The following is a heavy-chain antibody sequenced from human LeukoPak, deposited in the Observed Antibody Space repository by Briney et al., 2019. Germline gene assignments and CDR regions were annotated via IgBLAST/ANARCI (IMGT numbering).Heavy chain of an antibody. J-gene: IGHJ4*02. Sequence: TGGSLRLSCEASGITFSSHWMHWVRQAPGKGLVWVARINPDGSSTSYADSVKGRFSISRDNAKNTLYLQMNSLRAEDTAVYYCARVGATLDYWGQGTLVTVSS. V-gene: IGHV3-74*01. CDR2: INPDGSST. CDR3: ARVGATLDY. D-gene: IGHD1-26*01. CDR1: GITFSSHW.